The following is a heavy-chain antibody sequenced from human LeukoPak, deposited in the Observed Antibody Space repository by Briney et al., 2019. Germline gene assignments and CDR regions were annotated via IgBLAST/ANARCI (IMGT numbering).Heavy chain of an antibody. J-gene: IGHJ3*02. CDR1: GFTFSQHG. V-gene: IGHV3-33*01. Sequence: GRSLRLSCASSGFTFSQHGMHWVRQAPGKGLEWVAVIYHDGTNKYYAHSVKGRFTISRDNSKNTLFLQMNSLRGEDTAVYFCAREDDGFDIWGQGTPVTVSS. CDR3: AREDDGFDI. CDR2: IYHDGTNK.